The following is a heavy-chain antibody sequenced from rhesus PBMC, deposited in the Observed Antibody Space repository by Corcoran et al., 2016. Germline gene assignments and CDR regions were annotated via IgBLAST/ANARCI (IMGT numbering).Heavy chain of an antibody. CDR3: ARAKHYYDSGYYTGYFDY. V-gene: IGHV3-201*01. CDR1: GFTFDDYA. J-gene: IGHJ4*01. CDR2: ISWIGGRT. Sequence: EVQLVESGGGVVQPGGSLRLSCAASGFTFDDYAMHWVRQAPGKGLEWVSGISWIGGRTYYADSVKGQFTISRDNAKNSLYLQMGSLRAEDTALYYCARAKHYYDSGYYTGYFDYWGQGVLVTVSS. D-gene: IGHD3-28*01.